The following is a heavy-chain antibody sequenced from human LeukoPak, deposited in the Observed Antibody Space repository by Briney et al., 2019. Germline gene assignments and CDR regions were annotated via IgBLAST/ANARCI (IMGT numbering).Heavy chain of an antibody. CDR1: GFTFSDYA. J-gene: IGHJ4*02. CDR3: TKDVGVILFDY. V-gene: IGHV3-23*01. CDR2: ISNSGGST. D-gene: IGHD3-16*01. Sequence: PGGSLRLTCAASGFTFSDYAMSWVRQAPGKGLEWASTISNSGGSTHYADSLKGRFTISRDNSKSTLYLQMNSLRAEDTAIYYCTKDVGVILFDYWGQGTLVTVSS.